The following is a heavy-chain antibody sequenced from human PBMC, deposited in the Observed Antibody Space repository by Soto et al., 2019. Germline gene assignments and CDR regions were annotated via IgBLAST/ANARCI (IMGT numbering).Heavy chain of an antibody. D-gene: IGHD3-22*01. V-gene: IGHV1-18*01. J-gene: IGHJ4*02. Sequence: VKVSCKASGYTFTSYGISWVRQAPGQGLEWMGWISAYNGNTNYAQKLQGRVTMTTDTSTSTAYMELRSLRSDDTAVYYCARAPFHYYDSSGYYDYWGQGTLVTVSS. CDR2: ISAYNGNT. CDR1: GYTFTSYG. CDR3: ARAPFHYYDSSGYYDY.